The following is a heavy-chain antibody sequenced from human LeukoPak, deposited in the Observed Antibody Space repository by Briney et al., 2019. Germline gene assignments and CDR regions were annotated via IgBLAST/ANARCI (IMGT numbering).Heavy chain of an antibody. J-gene: IGHJ4*02. V-gene: IGHV1-69*06. CDR3: ARGEDIVVVPAALDY. CDR1: GGTFSSYA. Sequence: SVKVSCKASGGTFSSYAISWVRQAPGQGLEWMGGIIPIFGTANYAQKFQGRVTITADKSTGTAYMELSSLRSEDTAVYYCARGEDIVVVPAALDYWGQGTLVTVSS. D-gene: IGHD2-2*01. CDR2: IIPIFGTA.